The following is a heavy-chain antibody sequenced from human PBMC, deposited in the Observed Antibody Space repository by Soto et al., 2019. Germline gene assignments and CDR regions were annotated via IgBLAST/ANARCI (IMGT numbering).Heavy chain of an antibody. CDR2: ISGSGGST. Sequence: VGSLRLSCAASGFTFSSYAMSWVRQAPGKGLEWVSAISGSGGSTYYADSVKGRFTISRDNSKSTLYLQMNSLRAEDTAVYYCAKQYYDILTGGENWFDPWGQGTLVTVSS. D-gene: IGHD3-9*01. CDR1: GFTFSSYA. J-gene: IGHJ5*02. V-gene: IGHV3-23*01. CDR3: AKQYYDILTGGENWFDP.